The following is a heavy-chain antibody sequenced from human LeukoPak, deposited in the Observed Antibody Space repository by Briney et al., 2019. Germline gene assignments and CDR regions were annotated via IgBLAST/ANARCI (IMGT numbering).Heavy chain of an antibody. V-gene: IGHV1-2*02. J-gene: IGHJ1*01. Sequence: ASVKVSCKASGYTFTGYYMHWVRQAPGQGLEWMGWINPNNGGTNYAQKFQGRVTMTRDTSISTAYMELSRLRSDDTAVYYCARKIAVAAYLYFQHWGQGTLVTVSS. CDR3: ARKIAVAAYLYFQH. CDR1: GYTFTGYY. CDR2: INPNNGGT. D-gene: IGHD6-19*01.